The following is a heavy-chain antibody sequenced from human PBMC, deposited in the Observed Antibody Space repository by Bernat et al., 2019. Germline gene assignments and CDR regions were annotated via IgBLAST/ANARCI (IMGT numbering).Heavy chain of an antibody. Sequence: EVQLVDSGGGLVKPGGSLRLSCAASGFVFSNAWMNWVRQAPGRGLEWVGRMKPQAEGGTTDYAAPVKGRFFISRDDSKNTAFLQMNSLKTEDTAVYFCTTGYGSDWYGWGQGTLVTVSS. CDR3: TTGYGSDWYG. CDR2: MKPQAEGGTT. CDR1: GFVFSNAW. D-gene: IGHD6-13*01. V-gene: IGHV3-15*01. J-gene: IGHJ4*02.